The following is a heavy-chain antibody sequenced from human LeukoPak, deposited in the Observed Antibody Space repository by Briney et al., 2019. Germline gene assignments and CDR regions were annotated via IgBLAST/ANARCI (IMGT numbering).Heavy chain of an antibody. CDR3: TTVCSRRYYYYFDY. CDR1: GFTFNHAW. Sequence: PGGSLRLSCGASGFTFNHAWMSWVRQAPGKGLEWVGRIKSKTDGGTTDYAAPVKGRFTISRDDSKNMLYLQMNSLKTEDTAVYYCTTVCSRRYYYYFDYWGQGKLVTVSS. V-gene: IGHV3-15*01. D-gene: IGHD3-22*01. J-gene: IGHJ4*02. CDR2: IKSKTDGGTT.